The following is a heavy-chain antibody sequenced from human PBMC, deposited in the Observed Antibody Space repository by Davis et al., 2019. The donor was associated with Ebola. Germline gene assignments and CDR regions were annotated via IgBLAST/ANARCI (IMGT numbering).Heavy chain of an antibody. Sequence: SETLSLTCAVYGGSFSGYYWSWIRQPPGKGLEWIGEINHSGSTNYNPSLKSRVTISVDTSTNQFSLKLNSVTAADTAVYSCARGPTHPSGGWGQGTLVTVSS. D-gene: IGHD3-10*01. CDR1: GGSFSGYY. CDR3: ARGPTHPSGG. J-gene: IGHJ4*02. V-gene: IGHV4-34*01. CDR2: INHSGST.